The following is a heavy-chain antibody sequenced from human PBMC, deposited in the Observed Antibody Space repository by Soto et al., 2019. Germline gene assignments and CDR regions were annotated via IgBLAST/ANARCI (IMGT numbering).Heavy chain of an antibody. CDR2: ISSSSSYI. Sequence: GGSLRLSCAASGFTFSSYSMNWVRQAPGKGLEWVSSISSSSSYIYYADSVKGRFTISRDNAKNSLYLQMNSLRAEDTAVYYCARVSGAWHDFWSRSSFDPWGQGTLVTVSS. J-gene: IGHJ5*02. CDR1: GFTFSSYS. D-gene: IGHD3-3*01. CDR3: ARVSGAWHDFWSRSSFDP. V-gene: IGHV3-21*01.